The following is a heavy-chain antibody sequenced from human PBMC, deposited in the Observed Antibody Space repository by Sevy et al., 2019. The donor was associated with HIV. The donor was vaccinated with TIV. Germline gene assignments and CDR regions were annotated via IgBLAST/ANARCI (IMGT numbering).Heavy chain of an antibody. V-gene: IGHV3-7*01. CDR2: IKVDGSDK. J-gene: IGHJ4*02. CDR3: AHETFGRFES. D-gene: IGHD3-16*01. Sequence: GESLKISCAASGFTFSANCMNWVRQAPGKGLEWVANIKVDGSDKHYVDSVEGRFTISRDNAKNLLFLQMNSLRVEDTAVYYCAHETFGRFESWGQGPLVTVSS. CDR1: GFTFSANC.